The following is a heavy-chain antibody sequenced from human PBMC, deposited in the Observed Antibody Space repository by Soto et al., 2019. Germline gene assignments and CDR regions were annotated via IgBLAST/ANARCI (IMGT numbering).Heavy chain of an antibody. D-gene: IGHD3-22*01. CDR1: GFTCSSYW. J-gene: IGHJ3*02. V-gene: IGHV3-7*03. CDR2: IKQDGSEK. Sequence: RGSLRLSCAASGFTCSSYWMSWFRQAPGKGLEWVANIKQDGSEKYYVDSVKGRFTISRDNAKNSLYLQVNSLRAEDTAVYYCARLYDSSGYANDAFDIWGQGTMVTVSS. CDR3: ARLYDSSGYANDAFDI.